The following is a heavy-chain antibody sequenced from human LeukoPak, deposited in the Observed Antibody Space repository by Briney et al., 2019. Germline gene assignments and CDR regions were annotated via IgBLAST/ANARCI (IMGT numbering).Heavy chain of an antibody. CDR3: ARGPILLYSSSWRSGY. V-gene: IGHV4-38-2*02. D-gene: IGHD6-13*01. CDR1: GYSISSGYY. Sequence: SETLSLTCTVSGYSISSGYYWGWIRQPPGKGLEWIGSIYHSGSTYYNPSLKSRVTISVDTSKNQFSLKLSSVTAADTAVYYCARGPILLYSSSWRSGYWGQGTLVTVSS. CDR2: IYHSGST. J-gene: IGHJ4*02.